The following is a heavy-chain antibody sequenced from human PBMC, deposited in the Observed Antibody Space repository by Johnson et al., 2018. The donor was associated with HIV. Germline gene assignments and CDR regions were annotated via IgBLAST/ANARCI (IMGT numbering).Heavy chain of an antibody. D-gene: IGHD2-21*01. Sequence: VQLVESGGGVERPGESLRLSCVGSGFMFDDYAMSWVRQVPGKGLEWVSGINWNGGSPGYADSVKGRFTISRDNAKNSLYLQMNSLRVEDTAVYYCAKVDCGGDTCAGYDPFDLWGQGTLVTVSS. CDR1: GFMFDDYA. CDR3: AKVDCGGDTCAGYDPFDL. CDR2: INWNGGSP. V-gene: IGHV3-20*04. J-gene: IGHJ3*01.